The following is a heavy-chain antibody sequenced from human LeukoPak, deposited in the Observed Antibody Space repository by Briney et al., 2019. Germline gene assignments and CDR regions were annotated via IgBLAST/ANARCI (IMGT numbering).Heavy chain of an antibody. V-gene: IGHV1-2*02. Sequence: GASVKVSCKASGYTFTSYYMHWVRQAPGQGLEWMGIINPSGGSTNYAQKFQGRVTMTRDTSISTAYMELSRLRSDDTAVYYCARTKEYSSSWYSPVDYWGQGTLVTVSS. CDR2: INPSGGST. CDR3: ARTKEYSSSWYSPVDY. J-gene: IGHJ4*02. CDR1: GYTFTSYY. D-gene: IGHD6-13*01.